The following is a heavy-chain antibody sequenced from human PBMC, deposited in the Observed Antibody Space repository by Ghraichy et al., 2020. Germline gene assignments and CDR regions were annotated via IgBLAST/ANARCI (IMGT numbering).Heavy chain of an antibody. CDR2: ITSSSRTK. CDR1: GFTFSSYS. D-gene: IGHD4-23*01. J-gene: IGHJ6*02. Sequence: GESLNISCVGSGFTFSSYSMNWVRQSPGKGLEWVSYITSSSRTKFYADSVKGRFTISRDNAQNSLYLQMNSLRDEDTAVYYCARASTVVRFYYYDGMDVWGQGTTVTVSS. CDR3: ARASTVVRFYYYDGMDV. V-gene: IGHV3-48*02.